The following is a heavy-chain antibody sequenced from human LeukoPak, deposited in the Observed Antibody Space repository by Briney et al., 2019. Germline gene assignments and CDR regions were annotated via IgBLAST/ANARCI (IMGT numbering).Heavy chain of an antibody. CDR1: GLTFSSYW. J-gene: IGHJ4*02. D-gene: IGHD3-16*02. V-gene: IGHV3-7*01. CDR3: ARVVNYPFDY. Sequence: GGSLRLSCAASGLTFSSYWMSWVRQAPGKGLEWVANVKQDGSEKYYVDSVKGRFTISRDNAENSLYLQMNSLRAEDTALYYCARVVNYPFDYWGQGTLVTVSS. CDR2: VKQDGSEK.